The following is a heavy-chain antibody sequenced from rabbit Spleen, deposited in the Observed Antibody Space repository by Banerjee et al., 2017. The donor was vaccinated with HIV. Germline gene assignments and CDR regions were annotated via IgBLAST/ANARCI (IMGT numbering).Heavy chain of an antibody. CDR3: ARDTSSSFSSYGMDL. V-gene: IGHV1S45*01. CDR1: GVSFSISSY. Sequence: QEQLVESGGGLVQPEGSLTLTCTASGVSFSISSYMCWVRQAPRKGLEWIACIDTGSSGFTYFASWAKGRFTISKTSSTTVTLQMTSLTAADTATYFCARDTSSSFSSYGMDLWGQGTLVTVS. J-gene: IGHJ6*01. CDR2: IDTGSSGFT. D-gene: IGHD1-1*01.